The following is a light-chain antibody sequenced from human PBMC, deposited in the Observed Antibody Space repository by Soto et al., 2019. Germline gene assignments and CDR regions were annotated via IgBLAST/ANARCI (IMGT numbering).Light chain of an antibody. CDR3: QQYASYWT. V-gene: IGKV1-5*03. CDR1: QNIRSW. CDR2: KAS. Sequence: IQMTQSPSTLSASVLYRVTITCRASQNIRSWLAWYQQKPGKAPKLLIYKASSLESGVPSRFSGSGSGTEFTLTISSLQPDDFATYYCQQYASYWTFGQGTKVDIK. J-gene: IGKJ1*01.